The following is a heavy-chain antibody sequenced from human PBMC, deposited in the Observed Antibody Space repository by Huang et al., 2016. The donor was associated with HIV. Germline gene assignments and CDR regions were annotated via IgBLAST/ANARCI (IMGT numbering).Heavy chain of an antibody. J-gene: IGHJ4*02. CDR3: AHLPEPSSPWTDY. CDR1: GFTFDDFS. V-gene: IGHV3-9*01. Sequence: EVHLVESGGALVQPGRSLRLSCGASGFTFDDFSMNWVRQRPGKGLEYVAGITGDSDRVFYAASVKGRFTISRDNAKNSLYLQMNSLRVEDTALYYCAHLPEPSSPWTDYWGQGTLVTVSS. CDR2: ITGDSDRV. D-gene: IGHD1-1*01.